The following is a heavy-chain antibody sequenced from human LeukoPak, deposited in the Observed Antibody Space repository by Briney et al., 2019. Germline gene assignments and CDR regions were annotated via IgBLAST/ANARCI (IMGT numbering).Heavy chain of an antibody. CDR3: ARHRGWLQLHPCYFDY. J-gene: IGHJ4*02. V-gene: IGHV4-59*08. CDR1: GGSISIYY. Sequence: PSETLSLTCTVSGGSISIYYWSWIRQPPEKGLECIGYSYYSGSTNYNPSLKSRVTISVDTSKNQFSLKLSSVTAADTAVYYCARHRGWLQLHPCYFDYWGQGTLVTVSS. D-gene: IGHD5-24*01. CDR2: SYYSGST.